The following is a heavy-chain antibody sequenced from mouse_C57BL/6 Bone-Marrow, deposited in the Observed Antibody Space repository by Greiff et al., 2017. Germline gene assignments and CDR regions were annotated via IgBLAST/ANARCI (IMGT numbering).Heavy chain of an antibody. J-gene: IGHJ4*01. CDR3: ARDWAMDY. Sequence: VQLQQSGPELVKPGASVKISCKASGYSFTGYYMNWVKQSPEKSLEWIGEINHSTGGTTYNQKFKAKATLTVDKSSSTAYMQLKSLTSEDSAVYYCARDWAMDYWGQGTSVTVSS. D-gene: IGHD4-1*01. CDR2: INHSTGGT. CDR1: GYSFTGYY. V-gene: IGHV1-42*01.